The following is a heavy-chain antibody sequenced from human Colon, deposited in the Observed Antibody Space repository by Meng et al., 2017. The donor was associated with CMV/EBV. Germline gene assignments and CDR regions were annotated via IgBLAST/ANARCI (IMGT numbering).Heavy chain of an antibody. CDR2: MHPNRGNT. V-gene: IGHV1-8*01. J-gene: IGHJ6*02. Sequence: FTRYDVHWVRQATGQGLEWMGWMHPNRGNTGSAQKFQGRVTMTRNTSISTAYMELSSLRSEDTAVYYCARGYDSSGYYASPYGMDVWGQGTTVTVSS. CDR1: FTRYD. D-gene: IGHD3-22*01. CDR3: ARGYDSSGYYASPYGMDV.